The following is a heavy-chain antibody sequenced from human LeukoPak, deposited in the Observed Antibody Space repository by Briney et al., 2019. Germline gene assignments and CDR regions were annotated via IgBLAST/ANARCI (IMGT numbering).Heavy chain of an antibody. D-gene: IGHD1-26*01. Sequence: ASVTVSCKASGYTFTGYYMHWVRQAPGQGLEWMGWINPNSGGTNYAQKFQGRVTMTRDTSISTAYMELSRLRSDDTAVYYCARLASGSYYSAYNWFDPWGQGTLVTVSS. V-gene: IGHV1-2*02. CDR3: ARLASGSYYSAYNWFDP. J-gene: IGHJ5*02. CDR1: GYTFTGYY. CDR2: INPNSGGT.